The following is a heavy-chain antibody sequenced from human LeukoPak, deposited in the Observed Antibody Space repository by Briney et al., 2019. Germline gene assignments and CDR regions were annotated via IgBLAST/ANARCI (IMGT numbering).Heavy chain of an antibody. D-gene: IGHD2-2*02. V-gene: IGHV1-69*13. Sequence: SVKVSCKASGGTFSSYAISWVRQAPGQGLEWMGGIIPIFGTANYAQKFQGRVTITADESTSTAYMEPSSLRSEDTAVYYCARGKDIVVVPAAIARSYYYYYMDVWGKGTTVTVSS. J-gene: IGHJ6*03. CDR3: ARGKDIVVVPAAIARSYYYYYMDV. CDR2: IIPIFGTA. CDR1: GGTFSSYA.